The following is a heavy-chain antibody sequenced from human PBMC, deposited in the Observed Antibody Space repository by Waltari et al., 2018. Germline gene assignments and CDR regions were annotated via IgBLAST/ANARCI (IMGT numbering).Heavy chain of an antibody. CDR1: GNTFTTYE. V-gene: IGHV1-8*02. D-gene: IGHD5-12*01. CDR2: MNPESGAT. J-gene: IGHJ5*02. Sequence: VQLVQSGAELMKPGASVKVSCKASGNTFTTYEINWVRQATGQGLEWIGLMNPESGATGYAPKLQGRVTRPRDTYISTAYMELSSLRSDDTALYYCASCRDVYAGDDYIWFDTWRQGTLVTLSS. CDR3: ASCRDVYAGDDYIWFDT.